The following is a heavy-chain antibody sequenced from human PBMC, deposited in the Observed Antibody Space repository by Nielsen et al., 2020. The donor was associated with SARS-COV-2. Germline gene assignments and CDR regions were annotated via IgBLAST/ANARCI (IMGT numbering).Heavy chain of an antibody. CDR3: AKLNSGYDPDY. CDR2: ISWNSGSI. CDR1: GFTFDDYA. Sequence: GGSLRLSCAASGFTFDDYAMHWVRQAPGKGLEWVSGISWNSGSIGYADSVKGRFTISRDNAKNSLYLQMNSLRAEDTALYYCAKLNSGYDPDYWGQGTLVTVSS. D-gene: IGHD5-12*01. V-gene: IGHV3-9*01. J-gene: IGHJ4*02.